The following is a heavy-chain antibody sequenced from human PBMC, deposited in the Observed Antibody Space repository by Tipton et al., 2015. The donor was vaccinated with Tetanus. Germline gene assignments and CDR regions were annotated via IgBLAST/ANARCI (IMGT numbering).Heavy chain of an antibody. CDR1: GGSISDDGYY. J-gene: IGHJ4*02. V-gene: IGHV4-31*03. Sequence: TLSLTCTVSGGSISDDGYYWSWIRQHPGKGLEWIGYIYYNGRSFYNPSLRSRVTISADTSQNHFALQLNSVTAADTAVYYCARGGGPRYCSTPTCYEVDYWGQGTLVTVSS. CDR2: IYYNGRS. CDR3: ARGGGPRYCSTPTCYEVDY. D-gene: IGHD2-2*01.